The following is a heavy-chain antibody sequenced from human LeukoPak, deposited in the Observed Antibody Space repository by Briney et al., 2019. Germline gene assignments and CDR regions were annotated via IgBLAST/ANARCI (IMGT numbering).Heavy chain of an antibody. CDR2: IYSDDST. CDR1: GLTVSSNY. V-gene: IGHV3-66*02. D-gene: IGHD1-26*01. CDR3: ARDGRVGATRLNI. Sequence: PGGSLRLSCAASGLTVSSNYMSWVRQAPGKGLEWVSVIYSDDSTYYADSVRGRFTISRDNSKNTLYLQMSSLRAEDTAVYYCARDGRVGATRLNIWGQGTMATVSS. J-gene: IGHJ3*02.